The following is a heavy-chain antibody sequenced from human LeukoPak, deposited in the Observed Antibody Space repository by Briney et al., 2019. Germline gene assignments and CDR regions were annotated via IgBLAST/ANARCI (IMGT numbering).Heavy chain of an antibody. V-gene: IGHV3-43D*04. CDR2: ISWDGGRI. CDR3: ARDGIQSVSLPGY. Sequence: GGSLRLSCAASGFTFDDYAMHWVRQAPGKGLEWVPLISWDGGRIYYADSVKGRFTISRDNAKNTLYLQMNSLRAEDTAVYYCARDGIQSVSLPGYWGQGTLVTVSS. J-gene: IGHJ4*02. CDR1: GFTFDDYA.